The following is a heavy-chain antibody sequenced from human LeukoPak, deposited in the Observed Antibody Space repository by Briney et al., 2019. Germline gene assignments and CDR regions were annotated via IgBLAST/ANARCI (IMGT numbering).Heavy chain of an antibody. CDR1: GGSISSYY. CDR3: AGDGGYSYGYSLDC. CDR2: THISGST. J-gene: IGHJ4*02. D-gene: IGHD5-18*01. Sequence: PSETLSLTCTVSGGSISSYYWSWIRQPAGKGLEWIGRTHISGSTNYNPSLKSRLTMSVDTSKNQFSLKLSSVTAADTAVYYCAGDGGYSYGYSLDCWGQGTLVTVSS. V-gene: IGHV4-4*07.